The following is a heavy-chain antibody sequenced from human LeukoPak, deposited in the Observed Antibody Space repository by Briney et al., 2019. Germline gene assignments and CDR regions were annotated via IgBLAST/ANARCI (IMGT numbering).Heavy chain of an antibody. CDR1: GDSVSSNSAA. V-gene: IGHV6-1*01. Sequence: SQTLSLTCAISGDSVSSNSAAWNWIRQSPSRGLEWLGKAYYRSKWYNDYAVSVKSRITINPDTSKNQFSLQLNSVTPEDTAVYYCARDRGSSSSWYTHTWFDPWGQGTLVTVSS. J-gene: IGHJ5*02. CDR2: AYYRSKWYN. D-gene: IGHD6-13*01. CDR3: ARDRGSSSSWYTHTWFDP.